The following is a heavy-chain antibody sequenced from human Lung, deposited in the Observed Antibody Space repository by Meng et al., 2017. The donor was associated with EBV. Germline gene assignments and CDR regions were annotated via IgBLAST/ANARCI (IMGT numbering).Heavy chain of an antibody. J-gene: IGHJ4*02. Sequence: VPLQESGPGLVKPSQTLSLTWTFSGGSISSGGYYWSWIRQHPGKGLEWIGYIYYSGSTYYNPYLKSRVTISVDTSKNQFSLKLSSVTAADTAVYYCARGPSRWLQFSFDYWGQGTLVTVSS. D-gene: IGHD5-24*01. CDR2: IYYSGST. CDR3: ARGPSRWLQFSFDY. V-gene: IGHV4-31*02. CDR1: GGSISSGGYY.